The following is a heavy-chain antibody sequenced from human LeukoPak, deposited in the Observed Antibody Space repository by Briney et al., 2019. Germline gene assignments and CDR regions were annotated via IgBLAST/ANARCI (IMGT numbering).Heavy chain of an antibody. CDR1: GGSFSGYY. CDR3: ARGVRDY. Sequence: SETLSLTCAVYGGSFSGYYGSWIRQPPGKGLEWIGEINHSGSTNYNPSLKSRVTISVDTSKNQFSLKLSSVTAADTAVYYCARGVRDYWGQGTLVTVSS. CDR2: INHSGST. J-gene: IGHJ4*02. V-gene: IGHV4-34*01. D-gene: IGHD2-2*01.